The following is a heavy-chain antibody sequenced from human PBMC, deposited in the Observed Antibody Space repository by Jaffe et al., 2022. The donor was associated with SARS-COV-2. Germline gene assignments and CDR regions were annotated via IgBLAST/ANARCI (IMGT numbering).Heavy chain of an antibody. D-gene: IGHD5-12*01. CDR2: IRSKASGGAI. CDR1: GFIFGDYD. Sequence: EVQLVESGGGLVEPGRSLRLSCTTSGFIFGDYDMNWFRQAPGKGLEWVGFIRSKASGGAIEYAASAKDRFTFLRDDSKSIAYLQMNSLKTEDTAVYYCSRIHRSGFVGWFDPRGQGTLVTVSS. J-gene: IGHJ5*02. CDR3: SRIHRSGFVGWFDP. V-gene: IGHV3-49*03.